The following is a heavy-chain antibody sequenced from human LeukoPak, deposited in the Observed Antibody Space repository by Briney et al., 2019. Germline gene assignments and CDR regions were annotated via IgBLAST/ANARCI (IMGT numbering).Heavy chain of an antibody. CDR1: GFTFSDYS. V-gene: IGHV3-48*02. CDR2: INRGSSTI. Sequence: GGSLRLSCAASGFTFSDYSMNWVRQAPGKGLEWVSYINRGSSTIYYVDSVEGRFTISRDNAKNSLYLQMNSLRDEDTAVYHCTRTRSKVGTTTFDYWGQGTLVTLSS. J-gene: IGHJ4*02. CDR3: TRTRSKVGTTTFDY. D-gene: IGHD1-26*01.